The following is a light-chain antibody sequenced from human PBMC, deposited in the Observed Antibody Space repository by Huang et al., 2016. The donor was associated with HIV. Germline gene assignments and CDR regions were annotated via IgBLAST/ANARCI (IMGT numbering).Light chain of an antibody. CDR3: RQRSNWPRG. CDR1: QRVSSY. Sequence: EIVLTQSPATLSLSPGERATLSCRASQRVSSYLAWYQQKPGQAPRLLIYDASNRATGIPARFSGSGSGTDFTLTISSLEPEDFAVYYCRQRSNWPRGFGQGTKLEIK. J-gene: IGKJ2*03. CDR2: DAS. V-gene: IGKV3-11*01.